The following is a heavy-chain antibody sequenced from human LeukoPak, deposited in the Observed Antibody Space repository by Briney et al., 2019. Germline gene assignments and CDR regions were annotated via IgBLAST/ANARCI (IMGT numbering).Heavy chain of an antibody. CDR1: GFTFSSYW. CDR2: IKQDGSEK. D-gene: IGHD3-3*01. Sequence: GGSLRLSCAASGFTFSSYWMSWVRQAPGKGLEWVANIKQDGSEKYYVDSVKGRFTISRDNAKNSLYLQMNSLRAEDTAAYYCARTEGTYYDFWSGYYDRVGDYFDYWGQGTLVTVSS. V-gene: IGHV3-7*03. J-gene: IGHJ4*02. CDR3: ARTEGTYYDFWSGYYDRVGDYFDY.